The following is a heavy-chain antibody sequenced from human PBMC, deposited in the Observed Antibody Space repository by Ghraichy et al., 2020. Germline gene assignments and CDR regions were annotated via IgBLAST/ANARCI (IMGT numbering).Heavy chain of an antibody. Sequence: SETLSLTCTVSGGSISSYYWSWIRQPPGKGLEWIGYIYYSGSTNYNPSLKSRVTISVDTSKNQFSLKLSSVTAADTAVYYCARANYGTLHAFDPWGQGTLVTVSS. CDR3: ARANYGTLHAFDP. CDR2: IYYSGST. CDR1: GGSISSYY. D-gene: IGHD4/OR15-4a*01. J-gene: IGHJ5*02. V-gene: IGHV4-59*01.